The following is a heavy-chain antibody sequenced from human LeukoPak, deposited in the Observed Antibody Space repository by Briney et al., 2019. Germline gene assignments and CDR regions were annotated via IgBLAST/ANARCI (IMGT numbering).Heavy chain of an antibody. CDR3: ARRKEMATIVWFDP. CDR2: IYYSGCT. D-gene: IGHD5-24*01. V-gene: IGHV4-39*01. Sequence: SETLSLTCTVSGGSISSSSYYWGWIRQPPGKGLEWIGSIYYSGCTYYNPSLKSRVTISVDTSKNQFSLKLSSVTAADTAVYYCARRKEMATIVWFDPWGQGTLVTVSS. J-gene: IGHJ5*02. CDR1: GGSISSSSYY.